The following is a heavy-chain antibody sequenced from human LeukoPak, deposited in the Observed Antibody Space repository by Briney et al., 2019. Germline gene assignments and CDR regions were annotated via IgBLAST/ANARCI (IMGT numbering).Heavy chain of an antibody. CDR2: ISSSGSTI. CDR3: AKDGGMLWFGELSHFDY. D-gene: IGHD3-10*01. J-gene: IGHJ4*02. V-gene: IGHV3-48*03. Sequence: GGSLRPSCAASGFTFSSYEMNWVRQAPGKGLEWVSYISSSGSTIYYADSVKGRFTISRDNSKNTLYLQMNSLRAEDTAVYYCAKDGGMLWFGELSHFDYWGQGTLVTVSS. CDR1: GFTFSSYE.